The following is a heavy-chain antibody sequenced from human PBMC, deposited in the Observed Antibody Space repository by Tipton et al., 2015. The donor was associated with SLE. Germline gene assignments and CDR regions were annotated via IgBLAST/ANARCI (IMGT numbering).Heavy chain of an antibody. CDR3: ARMEGMITYGGIAGL. CDR2: ISSRGST. J-gene: IGHJ4*02. CDR1: GGSITSGTYY. D-gene: IGHD3-16*01. V-gene: IGHV4-61*09. Sequence: TLSLTCTVSGGSITSGTYYWTWIRQPAGKGLEWIGHISSRGSTNYNPSLKSRVTISLDTSKNQLSLRLSSVTAADTAAYYCARMEGMITYGGIAGLWGQGTVVTVSS.